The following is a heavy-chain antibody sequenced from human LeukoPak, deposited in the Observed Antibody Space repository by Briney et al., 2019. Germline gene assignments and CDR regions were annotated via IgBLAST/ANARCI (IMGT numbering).Heavy chain of an antibody. V-gene: IGHV4-59*01. Sequence: PSETLSLTCTVSGGSISSYYWSWIRQPPGKGLEWIGYISYSGSINYNPSLKSRVTISVDTSKNQFSLKLSSVTAADTAVYYCARDSTNAFDIWGQGTMVTVSS. CDR1: GGSISSYY. CDR3: ARDSTNAFDI. J-gene: IGHJ3*02. CDR2: ISYSGSI. D-gene: IGHD3-3*02.